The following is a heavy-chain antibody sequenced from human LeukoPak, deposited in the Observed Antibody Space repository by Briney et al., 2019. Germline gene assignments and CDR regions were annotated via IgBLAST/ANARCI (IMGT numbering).Heavy chain of an antibody. D-gene: IGHD2-21*01. CDR2: IYYSGNT. Sequence: SETLSLTCTVSDGSSSSSSWNWIRQPPEKGLEWIGYIYYSGNTKYNPSLESRVTISVDTSKNQISLRLGSVTAADTAIYYCARRQQTGGDNGLHNWFDPWGQGTQVTVSS. J-gene: IGHJ5*02. V-gene: IGHV4-59*08. CDR1: DGSSSSSS. CDR3: ARRQQTGGDNGLHNWFDP.